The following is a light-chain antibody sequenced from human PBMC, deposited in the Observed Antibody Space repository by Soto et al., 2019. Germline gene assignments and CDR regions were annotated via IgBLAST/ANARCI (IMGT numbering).Light chain of an antibody. CDR2: GAS. CDR1: QSVSSN. CDR3: QQYGSSGT. V-gene: IGKV3-15*01. Sequence: EIVMTQSPATLSVSPGERATLSSRARQSVSSNLAWYQQKPGQAPRLLIYGASTRATGIPARFSGSGSGTDFTLTISRLEPEDFAVYYCQQYGSSGTFGQGTKVDIK. J-gene: IGKJ1*01.